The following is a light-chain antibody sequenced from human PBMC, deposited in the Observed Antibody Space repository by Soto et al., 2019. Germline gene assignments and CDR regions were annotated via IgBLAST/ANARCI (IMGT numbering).Light chain of an antibody. CDR1: QSISSW. CDR2: KAS. V-gene: IGKV1-5*03. J-gene: IGKJ2*01. CDR3: QQYNSDSPGT. Sequence: DIQMTQSPSTLSASVGDRVTITCRASQSISSWLAWYQQKPGKAPKLLIYKASSLESGVPSRFSGSGSVTEFTLTISNLQPDDFATYYCQQYNSDSPGTFGQGTKLEIK.